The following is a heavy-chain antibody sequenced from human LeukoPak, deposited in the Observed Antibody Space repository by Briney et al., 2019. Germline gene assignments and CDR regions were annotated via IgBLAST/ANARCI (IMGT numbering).Heavy chain of an antibody. V-gene: IGHV4-31*03. Sequence: SETLSLTCTVSGGSISSGGYYWSWIRQHPGQGLEWIGYIYYSGSTYYNPSLKRRVTISVDTSKNQFSLKLSSVTAADTAVYYCARVVDIVAPNWFDPWGQGTLVTVSS. CDR1: GGSISSGGYY. D-gene: IGHD5-12*01. CDR2: IYYSGST. CDR3: ARVVDIVAPNWFDP. J-gene: IGHJ5*02.